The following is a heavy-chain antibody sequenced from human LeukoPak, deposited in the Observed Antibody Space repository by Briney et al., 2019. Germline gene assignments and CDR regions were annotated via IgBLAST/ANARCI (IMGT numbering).Heavy chain of an antibody. CDR2: IGSNGRST. V-gene: IGHV3-64*01. J-gene: IGHJ4*02. CDR1: GFTFSSYS. Sequence: PGGSLRLSCAVSGFTFSSYSMHWVRQAPGKGLEFVSAIGSNGRSTYYASSVKGRFTISRDISKDTLYLQMGSLRPADMAVYYCARVDSGSGCDSWGQGTLVTVSS. CDR3: ARVDSGSGCDS. D-gene: IGHD6-19*01.